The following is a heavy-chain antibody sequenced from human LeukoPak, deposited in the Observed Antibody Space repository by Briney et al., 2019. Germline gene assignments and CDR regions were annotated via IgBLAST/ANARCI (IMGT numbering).Heavy chain of an antibody. J-gene: IGHJ4*02. D-gene: IGHD5-24*01. CDR1: GGSISSYY. CDR3: ARDPMATISYFDN. Sequence: SETLSLTCTVSGGSISSYYWSWIRQPPGKGLEWIGYIYYSGSTNYNPSLKSRVTISIDRSKNQFSLKLNSVTAADTAVYYCARDPMATISYFDNWGQGVLVTVSS. V-gene: IGHV4-59*12. CDR2: IYYSGST.